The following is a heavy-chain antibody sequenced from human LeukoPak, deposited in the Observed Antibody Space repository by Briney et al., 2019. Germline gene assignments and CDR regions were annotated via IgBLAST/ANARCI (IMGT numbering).Heavy chain of an antibody. D-gene: IGHD1-26*01. J-gene: IGHJ4*02. V-gene: IGHV3-11*04. CDR2: ISRGGSTI. CDR1: GFTFSDFY. CDR3: AKDSSGSYLDEFDY. Sequence: GGSPRLSCAGSGFTFSDFYMSWIRHTPGKGLEWVSYISRGGSTIYYADSVKGRFTISRDNSKNTLYLQMNSLRAEDTAVYYCAKDSSGSYLDEFDYWGQGTLVTVSS.